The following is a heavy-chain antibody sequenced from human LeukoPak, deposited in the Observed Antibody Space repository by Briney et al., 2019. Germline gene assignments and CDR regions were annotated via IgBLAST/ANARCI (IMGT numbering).Heavy chain of an antibody. CDR3: AKEQATGIAAALDY. CDR1: GFTFSSYG. J-gene: IGHJ4*02. Sequence: GGSLRLSCAASGFTFSSYGMHWVRQAPGKGLEWVAVISYDGSNKYYADSVKGRFTISRDNSKNTLYLQMNSLRAEDTAVYYCAKEQATGIAAALDYWGQGTLVTVSS. CDR2: ISYDGSNK. D-gene: IGHD6-13*01. V-gene: IGHV3-30*18.